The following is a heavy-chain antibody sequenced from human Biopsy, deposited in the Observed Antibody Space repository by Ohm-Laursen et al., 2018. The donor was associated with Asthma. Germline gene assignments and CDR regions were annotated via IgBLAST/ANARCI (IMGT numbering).Heavy chain of an antibody. J-gene: IGHJ6*02. V-gene: IGHV1-69*06. Sequence: GASVKVSCKASGDSFSNYAISWVRQAPGQGLEWMGGLIPVFGSTNIAQKFQGRVTISADIFTKTAYLEVSSLRSDDTAVYYCASPSSSREILYYYYNMDIWGQGTTVTV. D-gene: IGHD6-13*01. CDR1: GDSFSNYA. CDR2: LIPVFGST. CDR3: ASPSSSREILYYYYNMDI.